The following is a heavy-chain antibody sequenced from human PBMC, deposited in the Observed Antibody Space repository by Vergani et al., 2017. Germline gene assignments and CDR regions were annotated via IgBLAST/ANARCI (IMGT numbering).Heavy chain of an antibody. J-gene: IGHJ4*02. D-gene: IGHD3-22*01. CDR2: ISGSGGST. CDR3: AKVGEAGWIITMIVVWFDY. V-gene: IGHV3-23*01. Sequence: EVQLLESGGGLVQPGGSLRLSCAASGFTFSSYAMSWVRQAPGKGLEWVSAISGSGGSTYYADYVKGRFTISRDNSKNTLYLQINSLRAEDTAVYYCAKVGEAGWIITMIVVWFDYWGQGTLVTVSS. CDR1: GFTFSSYA.